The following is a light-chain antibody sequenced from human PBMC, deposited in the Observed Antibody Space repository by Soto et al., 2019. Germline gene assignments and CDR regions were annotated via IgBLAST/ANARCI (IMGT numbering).Light chain of an antibody. CDR1: QSVSSY. V-gene: IGKV3-11*01. CDR3: QQRSNWPRT. J-gene: IGKJ1*01. Sequence: EIVLTQSPAILSLSPGERATLSCRASQSVSSYLAWYQQKPGQAPRVLIYDASTRATGIPARFSGSGSGTEFTLTISSLQSEDFAVYYCQQRSNWPRTFGQGTKVDI. CDR2: DAS.